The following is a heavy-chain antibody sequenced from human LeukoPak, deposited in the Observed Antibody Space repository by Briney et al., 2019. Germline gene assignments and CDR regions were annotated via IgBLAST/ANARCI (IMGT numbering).Heavy chain of an antibody. CDR2: IYHSGST. J-gene: IGHJ6*03. V-gene: IGHV4-30-2*05. CDR3: ARDEYCSSTSCSGYYYMDV. Sequence: SQTLSLTCTVSGGSISSGGYYWSWIRQPPGKGLEWIGYIYHSGSTYYNPSLKSRVTISVDTSKNQFSLKLSSVTAADTAVYYCARDEYCSSTSCSGYYYMDVWGKGTTVTVSS. CDR1: GGSISSGGYY. D-gene: IGHD2-2*01.